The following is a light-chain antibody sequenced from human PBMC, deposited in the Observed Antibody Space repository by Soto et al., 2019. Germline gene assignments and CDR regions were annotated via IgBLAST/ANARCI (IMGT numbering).Light chain of an antibody. Sequence: DIQMTQSASILSASVGDRVTITYRASQSVDTCLAWYQQKPGKAPHLLIYKASSLETGVPSRFSGSGSVTEFTLTISSLQPDDFATYYCQQFYRYPWTFGQGTKVEIK. CDR3: QQFYRYPWT. V-gene: IGKV1-5*03. CDR2: KAS. J-gene: IGKJ1*01. CDR1: QSVDTC.